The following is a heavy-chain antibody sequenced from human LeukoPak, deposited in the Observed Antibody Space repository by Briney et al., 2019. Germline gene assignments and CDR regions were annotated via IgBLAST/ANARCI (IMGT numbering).Heavy chain of an antibody. CDR2: IKSKTDGVTT. CDR3: TTDEYYFDY. J-gene: IGHJ4*02. CDR1: GFTFSNAW. V-gene: IGHV3-15*01. Sequence: PGGSLRLSCAASGFTFSNAWMSWVRQAPGKGLEWVGRIKSKTDGVTTGYAAPVKGRFTISRDDSKNTLYLQMNSLKTEDTAVYYCTTDEYYFDYWGQGTLVTVSS.